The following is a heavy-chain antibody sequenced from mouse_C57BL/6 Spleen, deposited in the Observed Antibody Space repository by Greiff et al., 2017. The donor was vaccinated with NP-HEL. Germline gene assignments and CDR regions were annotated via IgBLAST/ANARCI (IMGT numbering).Heavy chain of an antibody. CDR3: APHYYGPEGAMDY. D-gene: IGHD1-2*01. CDR2: LWRGGST. Sequence: QVQLKQSGPGLVQPSQSLSITCTVSGFSLTSYGVHWVRQSPGKGLEWMGVLWRGGSTDYNAAFMSRLSITKDNSKSQVFFKMNSLLADDTAIYSCAPHYYGPEGAMDYWGQGTSVTVSS. CDR1: GFSLTSYG. J-gene: IGHJ4*01. V-gene: IGHV2-5*01.